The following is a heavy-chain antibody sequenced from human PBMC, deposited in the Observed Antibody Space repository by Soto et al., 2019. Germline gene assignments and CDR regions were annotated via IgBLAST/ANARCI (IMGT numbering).Heavy chain of an antibody. J-gene: IGHJ4*02. V-gene: IGHV1-69*12. CDR3: ARGPYCSGGSCYAR. CDR1: GGTFSSYA. CDR2: IIPIFGTA. Sequence: QVQLVQSGAEVKKPGSSVKVSCKASGGTFSSYAISWVRQAPGQGLEWMGGIIPIFGTANYAQKFQGRVTXXAXEXKSTAYMELSSLRSEDTAVYYCARGPYCSGGSCYARWGQGTLVTVSS. D-gene: IGHD2-15*01.